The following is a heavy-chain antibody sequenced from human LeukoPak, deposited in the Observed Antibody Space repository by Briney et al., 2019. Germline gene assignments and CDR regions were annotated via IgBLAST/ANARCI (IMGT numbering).Heavy chain of an antibody. V-gene: IGHV3-21*01. Sequence: PGGSLRLSCAASGLTFSSYSMNWVRQAPGKGLEWVSSISSSSSYIYYADSVKGRFTISRDNAKNSLYLQMNSLRAEDTAVYYCARDRFGAVTQILFDYWGQGTLVTVSS. CDR1: GLTFSSYS. CDR3: ARDRFGAVTQILFDY. CDR2: ISSSSSYI. D-gene: IGHD3-3*01. J-gene: IGHJ4*02.